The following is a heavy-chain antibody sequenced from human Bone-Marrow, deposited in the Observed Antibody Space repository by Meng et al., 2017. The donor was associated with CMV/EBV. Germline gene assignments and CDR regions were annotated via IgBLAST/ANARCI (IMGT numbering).Heavy chain of an antibody. CDR2: VSGSGGAT. D-gene: IGHD2-15*01. Sequence: LSLTCAASGFTFSSFAMNWVRQAPGKGLEWVSVVSGSGGATFYRDSVEGRLTISRDNSRNTVYLHMNGLRGEDTAIYYCAKSGVPRRLVGYHLDYWGRGTLVT. CDR1: GFTFSSFA. V-gene: IGHV3-23*01. J-gene: IGHJ4*02. CDR3: AKSGVPRRLVGYHLDY.